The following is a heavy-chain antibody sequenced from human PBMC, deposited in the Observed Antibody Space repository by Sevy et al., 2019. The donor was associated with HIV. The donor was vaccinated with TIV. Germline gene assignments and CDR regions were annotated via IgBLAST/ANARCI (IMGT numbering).Heavy chain of an antibody. CDR1: GYTFITYG. CDR2: ISAYNDNT. J-gene: IGHJ4*02. Sequence: ASVKVSCRASGYTFITYGISWVRQAPGQGREWMGWISAYNDNTHYAQKLQGRVTMTTDTSTNTAYMELRRLRSDDTAVYYCTATLYYYDTSGSEDFDYWGQGTLVTVSS. V-gene: IGHV1-18*01. D-gene: IGHD3-22*01. CDR3: TATLYYYDTSGSEDFDY.